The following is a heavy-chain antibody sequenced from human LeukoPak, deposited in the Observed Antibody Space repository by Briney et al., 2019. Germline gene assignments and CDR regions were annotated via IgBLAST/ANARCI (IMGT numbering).Heavy chain of an antibody. CDR1: GYTFTTYY. CDR3: ARYASGYSRDY. V-gene: IGHV1-46*01. J-gene: IGHJ4*02. Sequence: EASVKVSCKASGYTFTTYYIHWVRQAPGQGLEWMGIINPSGGSTRYAQKFQGRVTMTRDTSTSTVYMELSSLRSEDTAVCYCARYASGYSRDYWGQGTLVTVSS. CDR2: INPSGGST. D-gene: IGHD2-15*01.